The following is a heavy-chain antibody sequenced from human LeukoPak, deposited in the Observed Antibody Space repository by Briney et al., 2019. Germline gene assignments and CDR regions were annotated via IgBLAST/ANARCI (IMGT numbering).Heavy chain of an antibody. CDR3: AAYYYDSSGYYRPEDYYGMDV. CDR1: GFTFSSYS. J-gene: IGHJ6*02. V-gene: IGHV3-21*04. CDR2: ISSSSTYI. Sequence: GGSLRLSCAASGFTFSSYSMNWVRQAPGKGLEWVSSISSSSTYIDYADSVKGRFTISRDNAKNSLYLQMNSLRAEDTAVYYCAAYYYDSSGYYRPEDYYGMDVWGQGTTVTVSS. D-gene: IGHD3-22*01.